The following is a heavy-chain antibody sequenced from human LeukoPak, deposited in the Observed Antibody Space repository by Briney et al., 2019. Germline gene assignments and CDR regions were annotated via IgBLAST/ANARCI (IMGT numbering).Heavy chain of an antibody. J-gene: IGHJ4*02. CDR3: VRDEWRQLTLFEY. Sequence: GASVKVSCKTSDYTFTNHGISWVRQAPGQGLEWIGWISAYNGDTNYAQSFQGRVTLTTDTSTSTAYMELRSLRSDDSAVYYCVRDEWRQLTLFEYWGQGTLVTVSS. CDR1: DYTFTNHG. CDR2: ISAYNGDT. D-gene: IGHD3-3*01. V-gene: IGHV1-18*01.